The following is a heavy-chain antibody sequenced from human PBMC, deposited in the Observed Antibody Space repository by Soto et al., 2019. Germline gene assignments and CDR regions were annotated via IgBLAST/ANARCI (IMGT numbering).Heavy chain of an antibody. D-gene: IGHD6-13*01. Sequence: LRLSCAASGFTFSSYGMHWVRQAPGKGLEWVAVIWYDGSNKYYADSVKGRFTISRDNSKNTLYLQMNSLRAEDTAVYYCARGDPNSSSWSEFDYWGQGTLVTVSS. CDR1: GFTFSSYG. CDR3: ARGDPNSSSWSEFDY. CDR2: IWYDGSNK. V-gene: IGHV3-33*01. J-gene: IGHJ4*02.